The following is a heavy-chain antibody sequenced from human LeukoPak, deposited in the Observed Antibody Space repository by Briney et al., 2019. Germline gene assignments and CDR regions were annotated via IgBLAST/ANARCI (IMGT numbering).Heavy chain of an antibody. Sequence: GGSLRLSCAASGFTFSSYSMNWVRQAPGKGLEWVSYISSSSSTIYYADSVKGRFTISRDNAKNSLYLQMNSLRAEDTAVYYCARVGKRESDAFDIWGQGTMVTVSS. J-gene: IGHJ3*02. CDR1: GFTFSSYS. CDR3: ARVGKRESDAFDI. CDR2: ISSSSSTI. D-gene: IGHD3-10*01. V-gene: IGHV3-48*04.